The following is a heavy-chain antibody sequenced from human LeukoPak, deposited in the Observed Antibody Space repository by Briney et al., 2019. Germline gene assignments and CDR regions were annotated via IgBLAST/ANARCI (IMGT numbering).Heavy chain of an antibody. Sequence: GGSLRLSCAASGFTFSSYWMSWVRQAPGKGLEWVANIKQDGSEKYYVDSVKGRFTISRDNAKNSLYLQMNSLRAEDTAVYYCARDRPYYYDSSGYYLDYWGRGTLVTVSS. D-gene: IGHD3-22*01. CDR1: GFTFSSYW. J-gene: IGHJ4*02. CDR3: ARDRPYYYDSSGYYLDY. V-gene: IGHV3-7*01. CDR2: IKQDGSEK.